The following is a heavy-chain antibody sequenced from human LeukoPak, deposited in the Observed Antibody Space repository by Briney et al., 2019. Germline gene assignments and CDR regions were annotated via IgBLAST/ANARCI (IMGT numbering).Heavy chain of an antibody. J-gene: IGHJ6*03. CDR1: GFPFSYYW. CDR2: IDYDGGST. Sequence: GGSLILSCVASGFPFSYYWMQWVRQVPGKGLVWVSHIDYDGGSTTYADSVKGRFTISRDNAKNTLYLQMNSLRVEDTAVYYCARVAYDGWSGQYYYFYMDVWGKGTTVTVSS. CDR3: ARVAYDGWSGQYYYFYMDV. D-gene: IGHD3-3*01. V-gene: IGHV3-74*03.